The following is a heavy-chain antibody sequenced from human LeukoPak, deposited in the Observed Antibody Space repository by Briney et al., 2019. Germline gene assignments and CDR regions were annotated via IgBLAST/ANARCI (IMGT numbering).Heavy chain of an antibody. CDR3: ARHKDYDYVWGSYRPSNWFDP. V-gene: IGHV4-39*01. Sequence: PSETLSLTCTVSGGSISSSSYYWGWIRQPPGKGLEWIGSIYYSRSTYYNPSLKSRVTISVDTSKNQFSLKLSSVTAADTAVYYCARHKDYDYVWGSYRPSNWFDPWGQGTLVTVSS. CDR1: GGSISSSSYY. J-gene: IGHJ5*02. CDR2: IYYSRST. D-gene: IGHD3-16*02.